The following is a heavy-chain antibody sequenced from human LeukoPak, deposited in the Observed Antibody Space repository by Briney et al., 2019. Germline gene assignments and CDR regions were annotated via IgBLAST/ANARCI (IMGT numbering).Heavy chain of an antibody. Sequence: GASLKISCQGPGSRFAGYWTGWVRRMPGKGLEWMGIIYPGDSDTRYSPSFQGQVTMSVDKSISTAYVQWSSLKASDTAMYYCARDQGRWLVRTFDYWGQGTLVTVSS. CDR3: ARDQGRWLVRTFDY. D-gene: IGHD6-19*01. J-gene: IGHJ4*02. V-gene: IGHV5-51*06. CDR2: IYPGDSDT. CDR1: GSRFAGYW.